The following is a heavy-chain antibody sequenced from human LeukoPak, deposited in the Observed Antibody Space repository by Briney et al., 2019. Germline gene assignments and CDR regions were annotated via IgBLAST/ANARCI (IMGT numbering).Heavy chain of an antibody. J-gene: IGHJ6*03. CDR1: GYTFTSYG. V-gene: IGHV1-18*01. CDR2: ISAYNGNT. Sequence: ASVKVSCKASGYTFTSYGISWVRQAPGQGLEWMGWISAYNGNTNYAQKLQDRVTMTTDTSTSTAYMELRSLRSDDTAVYYCARGPCSSTSCHVSYYYYMDVWGKGTTVTVSS. D-gene: IGHD2-2*01. CDR3: ARGPCSSTSCHVSYYYYMDV.